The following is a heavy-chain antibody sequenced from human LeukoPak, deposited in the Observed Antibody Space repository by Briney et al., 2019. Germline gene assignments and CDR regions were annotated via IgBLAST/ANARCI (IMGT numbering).Heavy chain of an antibody. J-gene: IGHJ6*02. CDR1: GGTFSSYA. CDR3: ARSSDSSGYHAYYYYYGMDV. V-gene: IGHV1-69*13. D-gene: IGHD3-22*01. Sequence: GASVKVSCKASGGTFSSYAISWVRQAPGQGLEWMGGIIPIFGTANYAQKFQGRVTITADESTSTAYMELSSLRSEDTAVYYCARSSDSSGYHAYYYYYGMDVWGQGTTVTVSS. CDR2: IIPIFGTA.